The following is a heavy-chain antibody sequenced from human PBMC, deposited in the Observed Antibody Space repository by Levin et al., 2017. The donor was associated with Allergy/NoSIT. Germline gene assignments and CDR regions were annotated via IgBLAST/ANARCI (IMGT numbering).Heavy chain of an antibody. CDR1: GYTFTSYA. D-gene: IGHD3-22*01. CDR2: INTNTGNP. Sequence: ASVKVSCKASGYTFTSYAMNWVRQAPGQGLEWMGWINTNTGNPTYAQGFTGRFVFSLDTSVSTAYLQISSLKAEDTAVYYCARGRERYYYDSSGYSRFDPWGQGTLVTVSS. CDR3: ARGRERYYYDSSGYSRFDP. V-gene: IGHV7-4-1*02. J-gene: IGHJ5*02.